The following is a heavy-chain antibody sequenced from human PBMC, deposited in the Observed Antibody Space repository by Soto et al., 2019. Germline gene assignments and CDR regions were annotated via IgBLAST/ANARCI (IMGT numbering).Heavy chain of an antibody. D-gene: IGHD6-13*01. CDR2: IYYSGST. Sequence: QVQLQESGPGLVKPSQTLSLTCTVSGGSISSGGYYWSWIRQHPGKGLEWIGYIYYSGSTYYNPSLRSRVTISVDTSKNQLSLKLSSVAAADTAVYYWARSFGVAAAGPFDYWGQGTLVTVSS. J-gene: IGHJ4*02. V-gene: IGHV4-31*03. CDR1: GGSISSGGYY. CDR3: ARSFGVAAAGPFDY.